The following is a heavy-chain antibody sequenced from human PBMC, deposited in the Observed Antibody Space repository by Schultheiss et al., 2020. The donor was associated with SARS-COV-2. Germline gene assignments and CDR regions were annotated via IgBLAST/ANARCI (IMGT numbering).Heavy chain of an antibody. CDR1: GFTFSSYA. CDR3: ASLEMATTRSYYYGMDV. V-gene: IGHV3-69-1*01. J-gene: IGHJ6*02. Sequence: GGSLRLSCAASGFTFSSYAMHWVRQAPGKGLEWVSSISSSSTIYYADSVKGRFTISRDNAKNSLYLQMNSLRDEDTAVYYCASLEMATTRSYYYGMDVWGQGTTVTVSS. D-gene: IGHD5-24*01. CDR2: ISSSSTI.